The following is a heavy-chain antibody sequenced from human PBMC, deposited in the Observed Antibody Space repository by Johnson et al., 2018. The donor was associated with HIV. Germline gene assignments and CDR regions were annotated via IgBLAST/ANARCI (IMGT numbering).Heavy chain of an antibody. D-gene: IGHD5-24*01. CDR1: GFTFDDYS. V-gene: IGHV3-9*01. J-gene: IGHJ3*02. Sequence: VQLVESEGGLVQPGRSLRLSCTVSGFTFDDYSMHWVRQAPGKGLEWVSGICWDSGRLDYAAVVKGLFTISRDNPKNSLYLQMNSLRAEDTAVYYCARGAWGRWLQTDAFDIWGQGTMVTVSS. CDR2: ICWDSGRL. CDR3: ARGAWGRWLQTDAFDI.